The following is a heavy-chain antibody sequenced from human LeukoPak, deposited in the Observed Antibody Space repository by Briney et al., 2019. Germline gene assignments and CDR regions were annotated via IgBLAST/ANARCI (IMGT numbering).Heavy chain of an antibody. CDR2: IYYSGST. V-gene: IGHV4-31*03. CDR3: ARGGPYGLGSYRAYYYGMDV. D-gene: IGHD3-10*01. Sequence: PSQTLSLTCTVSGGSISSGGYYWSWIRQHPGKGLEWTGYIYYSGSTYYNPSLKSRVTISVDTSKNQFSLKLSSVTAADTAVYYCARGGPYGLGSYRAYYYGMDVWGQGTTVTVSS. J-gene: IGHJ6*02. CDR1: GGSISSGGYY.